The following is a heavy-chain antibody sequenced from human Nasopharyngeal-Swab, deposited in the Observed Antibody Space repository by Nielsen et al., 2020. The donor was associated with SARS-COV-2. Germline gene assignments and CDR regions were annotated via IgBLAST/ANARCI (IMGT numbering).Heavy chain of an antibody. CDR2: INPSGGST. CDR1: GYTFTSYY. V-gene: IGHV1-46*01. J-gene: IGHJ6*02. Sequence: ASVKVSCKASGYTFTSYYMHWVRQAPGQGLEWMGIINPSGGSTSYAQKFQGRVTMTRDTSTSTVYMELSSLRSEDTAVYYCASDLTATVTTNYYYGMDVWGQGTTVTVSS. CDR3: ASDLTATVTTNYYYGMDV. D-gene: IGHD4-17*01.